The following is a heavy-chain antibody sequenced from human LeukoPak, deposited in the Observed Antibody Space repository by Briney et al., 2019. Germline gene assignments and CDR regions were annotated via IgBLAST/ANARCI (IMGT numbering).Heavy chain of an antibody. J-gene: IGHJ4*02. V-gene: IGHV3-23*01. CDR3: AKQLHSSAWDYFDY. Sequence: GGSLRLSCAASGFTFSSYAMSWVRQAPGKGLEWVSLFSDSAGGTYYADSVKGRFTISGDNSKNTLYLQMNSLRVEDTAIYYCAKQLHSSAWDYFDYWGQGTLVTVSS. CDR2: FSDSAGGT. D-gene: IGHD6-19*01. CDR1: GFTFSSYA.